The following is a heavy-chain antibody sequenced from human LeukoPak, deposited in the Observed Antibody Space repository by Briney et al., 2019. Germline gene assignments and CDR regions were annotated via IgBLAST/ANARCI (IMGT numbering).Heavy chain of an antibody. CDR3: AKLSEYCSSTSCYLPNDY. CDR2: ISGSGGST. J-gene: IGHJ4*02. D-gene: IGHD2-2*01. Sequence: GGSLRLSCAASGFTFSSYAMSWVRQAPGKGLEWVSAISGSGGSTYYADSVKGRFTISRDNSKNTLYLQMNSLRAKDTAVYYCAKLSEYCSSTSCYLPNDYWGQGTLVTVSS. V-gene: IGHV3-23*01. CDR1: GFTFSSYA.